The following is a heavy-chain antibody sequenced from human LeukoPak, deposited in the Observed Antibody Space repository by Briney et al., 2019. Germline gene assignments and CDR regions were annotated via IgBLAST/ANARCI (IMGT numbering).Heavy chain of an antibody. CDR1: GFTFSNYK. J-gene: IGHJ4*02. CDR3: AGDPGDFDY. D-gene: IGHD7-27*01. V-gene: IGHV3-48*01. Sequence: PGGSLRLSCAASGFTFSNYKMNWVRQAPGKGPEWVSYISNSGSTIYYADSVKGRFTISRDNAKNSLYLQMNSLRAEDTAVYYCAGDPGDFDYWGQGTLVTVSS. CDR2: ISNSGSTI.